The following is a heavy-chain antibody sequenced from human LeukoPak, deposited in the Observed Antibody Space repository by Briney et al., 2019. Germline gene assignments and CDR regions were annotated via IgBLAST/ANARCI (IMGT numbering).Heavy chain of an antibody. J-gene: IGHJ4*02. CDR3: ARTLSGSYTGYFDY. Sequence: GASVKVSCKASGYTFTSYYMHWVRQAPGQGLERMGGIIPIFGTANYAQKFQGRVTITADESTSTAYMELSSLRSEDTAVYYCARTLSGSYTGYFDYWGQGTLVTVSS. V-gene: IGHV1-69*13. D-gene: IGHD1-26*01. CDR1: GYTFTSYY. CDR2: IIPIFGTA.